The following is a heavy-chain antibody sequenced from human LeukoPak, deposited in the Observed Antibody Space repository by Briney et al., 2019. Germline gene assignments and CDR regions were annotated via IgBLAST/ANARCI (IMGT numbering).Heavy chain of an antibody. CDR1: GFTFSSYG. CDR2: IWYDGSNK. J-gene: IGHJ4*02. Sequence: GGSLRLSCAASGFTFSSYGMHWVRQAPGKGLEWVAVIWYDGSNKYYADSVKGRFTISRDNSKNTLYLQMNSLRAEDTAVYYCAREGDISDSDYWGQGTLVTVSS. CDR3: AREGDISDSDY. D-gene: IGHD2-15*01. V-gene: IGHV3-33*01.